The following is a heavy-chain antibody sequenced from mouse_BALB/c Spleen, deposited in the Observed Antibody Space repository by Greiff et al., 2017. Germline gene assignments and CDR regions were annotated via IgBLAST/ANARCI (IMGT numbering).Heavy chain of an antibody. Sequence: EVKLVESGPGLVKPSQSLSLTCTVTGYSITSDYAWNWIRQFPGNKLEWMGYISYSGSTSYNPSLKSRISITRDTSKNQFFLQLNSVTTEDTATYYCARNYGNYHYYAMDYWGQGTSVTVSS. CDR2: ISYSGST. D-gene: IGHD2-1*01. CDR1: GYSITSDYA. J-gene: IGHJ4*01. CDR3: ARNYGNYHYYAMDY. V-gene: IGHV3-2*02.